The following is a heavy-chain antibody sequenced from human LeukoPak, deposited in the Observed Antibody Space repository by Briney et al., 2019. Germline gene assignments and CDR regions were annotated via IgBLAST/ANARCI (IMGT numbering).Heavy chain of an antibody. J-gene: IGHJ6*03. V-gene: IGHV4-34*01. D-gene: IGHD6-6*01. CDR1: GGSFSGYY. CDR2: INHSGST. Sequence: KASQTLSPACAVDGGSFSGYYWSWIRQPPGKGLEWIGEINHSGSTNYNPSLKSRVTISVDTSKNQFSLKLSSVTAADTAVYYCARERGAARSARLIGCYMDVWGKGTTVTVSS. CDR3: ARERGAARSARLIGCYMDV.